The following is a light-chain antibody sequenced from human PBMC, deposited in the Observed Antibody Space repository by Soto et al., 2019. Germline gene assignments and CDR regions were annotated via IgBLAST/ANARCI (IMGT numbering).Light chain of an antibody. CDR3: SSYTSSITPYV. CDR2: GVS. J-gene: IGLJ1*01. Sequence: QSVLTQPPSASGTPGQRVTISCSGSSSNIGGNPVNWYQQHPGKAPKLLIYGVSSRPSGVSNRFSGSKSGNAAYLTISGLQADDEAEYYCSSYTSSITPYVFGTGTKVTVL. CDR1: SSNIGGNP. V-gene: IGLV1-44*01.